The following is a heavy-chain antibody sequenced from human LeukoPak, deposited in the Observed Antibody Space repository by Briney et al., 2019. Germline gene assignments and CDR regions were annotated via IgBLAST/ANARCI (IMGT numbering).Heavy chain of an antibody. D-gene: IGHD6-19*01. Sequence: GGSLRLSCAASGFTFNNHWMSWVRQAPGKGLEWVANIKQDGSEKNYVDFVKGRFTISRDNAKNSLFLQMNSLRVEDTAVYYCAREGQWLVRYFDLWGRGTLVTVSS. V-gene: IGHV3-7*01. CDR2: IKQDGSEK. CDR1: GFTFNNHW. J-gene: IGHJ2*01. CDR3: AREGQWLVRYFDL.